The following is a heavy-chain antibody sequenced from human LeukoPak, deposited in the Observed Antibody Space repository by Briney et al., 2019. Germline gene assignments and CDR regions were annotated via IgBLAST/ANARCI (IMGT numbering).Heavy chain of an antibody. CDR1: GSTFSSYS. CDR3: AKDVDYYGSGSSSNWFDP. J-gene: IGHJ5*02. V-gene: IGHV3-23*01. D-gene: IGHD3-10*01. CDR2: ISASGGST. Sequence: PAESRRLSCAASGSTFSSYSMSWVRQAPGKGLEWVAAISASGGSTYYADSVKGRFTISRDNSKTTLYLQMNSLRAEDTAVYYCAKDVDYYGSGSSSNWFDPWGQGTLVTVSS.